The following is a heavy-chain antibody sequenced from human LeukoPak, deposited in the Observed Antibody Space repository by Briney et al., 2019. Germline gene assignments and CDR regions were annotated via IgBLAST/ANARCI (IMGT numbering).Heavy chain of an antibody. CDR3: ARDYSSSSLLDY. CDR1: GGPFRGFF. V-gene: IGHV4-34*01. D-gene: IGHD6-6*01. J-gene: IGHJ4*02. Sequence: SETLSLTCAVSGGPFRGFFWSWIRQAPGKGLEWIAEVSHGGTSNYNPSLKSRITISVDTSKSQFSLKLTSVAAADTAVYYCARDYSSSSLLDYWGQGTLVTVSS. CDR2: VSHGGTS.